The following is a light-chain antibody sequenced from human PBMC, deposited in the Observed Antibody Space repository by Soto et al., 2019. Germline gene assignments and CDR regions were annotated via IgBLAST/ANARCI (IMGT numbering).Light chain of an antibody. Sequence: IVFTHSPSTLSLSHLYRAILSCRPSQSVSTFLAWFQQKPGQPPRLLIYNASNRTTGIPARFSGSGSGTDFTLTISSLEPEDFAVYYCQQRGDWPPITFGQGTRLEIK. V-gene: IGKV3-11*01. CDR1: QSVSTF. CDR3: QQRGDWPPIT. CDR2: NAS. J-gene: IGKJ5*01.